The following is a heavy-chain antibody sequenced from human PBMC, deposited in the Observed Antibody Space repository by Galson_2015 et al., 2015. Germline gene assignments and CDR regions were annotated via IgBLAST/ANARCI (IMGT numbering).Heavy chain of an antibody. J-gene: IGHJ4*02. CDR1: GFTVSSNY. CDR2: IYSGGST. CDR3: ARVSVEIVVVPAAPFFDY. V-gene: IGHV3-53*01. D-gene: IGHD2-2*01. Sequence: SLRLSCAASGFTVSSNYMSWVRQAPGKGLEWVSVIYSGGSTYYADSVKGRFTISRDNSKNTLYLQMNSLRAEDTAVYYCARVSVEIVVVPAAPFFDYWGQGTLVTVSS.